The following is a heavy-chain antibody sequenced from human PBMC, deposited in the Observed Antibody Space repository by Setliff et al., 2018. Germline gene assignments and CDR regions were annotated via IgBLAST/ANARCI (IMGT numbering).Heavy chain of an antibody. V-gene: IGHV3-7*03. D-gene: IGHD3-16*01. J-gene: IGHJ4*02. CDR3: ARTTGYRLEGDFDY. CDR2: IHQDGSER. CDR1: GYTFSSYA. Sequence: GSLRLSCVASGYTFSSYAIHWVRQAPGKGLEWVANIHQDGSERHYVDSVKGRFTVSRDNAKNSLYLQMTSLRAEDTAIYYCARTTGYRLEGDFDYWGQGTLVTVSS.